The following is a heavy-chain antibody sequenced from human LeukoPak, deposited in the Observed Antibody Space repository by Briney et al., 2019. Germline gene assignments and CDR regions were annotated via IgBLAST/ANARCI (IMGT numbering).Heavy chain of an antibody. CDR2: INHSGST. CDR3: ARVSPSYYYDSSGYCNFDY. J-gene: IGHJ4*02. V-gene: IGHV4-34*01. CDR1: GGSFSGYY. Sequence: SETLSLTCAVYGGSFSGYYWSWIRQPPGKGLEWIGEINHSGSTNYNPSLKSRVTISVDTSKNQFSLKLSSVTAADTAVYYCARVSPSYYYDSSGYCNFDYWGQGTLVTVSS. D-gene: IGHD3-22*01.